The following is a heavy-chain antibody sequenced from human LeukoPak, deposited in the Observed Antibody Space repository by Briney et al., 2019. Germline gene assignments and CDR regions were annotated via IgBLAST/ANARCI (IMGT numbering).Heavy chain of an antibody. D-gene: IGHD6-19*01. CDR1: GGSISSYY. J-gene: IGHJ4*02. Sequence: SETLSLTCTVSGGSISSYYWSWIRQPPGKGLEWIGYIYYSGSTNYNPSLKSRVTISVDTSKNQFFLKLSSVTAADTAVYYCARETSGWTKAFAYWGQGTLVTVSS. CDR2: IYYSGST. CDR3: ARETSGWTKAFAY. V-gene: IGHV4-59*01.